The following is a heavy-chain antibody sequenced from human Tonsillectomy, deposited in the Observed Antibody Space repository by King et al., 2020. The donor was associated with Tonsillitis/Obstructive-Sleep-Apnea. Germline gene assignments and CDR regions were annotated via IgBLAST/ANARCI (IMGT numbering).Heavy chain of an antibody. CDR2: IYSGGST. Sequence: VQLVESGGGLIQPGGSLRLSCAASGFTVSSNYMSWVRQAPGKGLEWVSVIYSGGSTYYADSVKGLFTISRDNSKNTLYLQMNSLRAEDTAVYYCARDVRIAARGYWGQGTLVTVSS. V-gene: IGHV3-53*01. CDR3: ARDVRIAARGY. J-gene: IGHJ4*02. D-gene: IGHD6-6*01. CDR1: GFTVSSNY.